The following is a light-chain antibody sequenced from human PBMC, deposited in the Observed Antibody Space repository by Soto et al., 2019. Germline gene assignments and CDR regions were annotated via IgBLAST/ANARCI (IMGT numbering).Light chain of an antibody. J-gene: IGKJ1*01. CDR2: DAS. CDR1: QELTNY. V-gene: IGKV1-33*01. Sequence: DFQMTQSPSSLSSSVGDIVTITCQARQELTNYLNWYQQKAGKDPKLLIYDASNMETGIPPRFSGSEPGTDFNFTITTLQTDAIAQDYCQPYDNIRRTSGHGTKVEIK. CDR3: QPYDNIRRT.